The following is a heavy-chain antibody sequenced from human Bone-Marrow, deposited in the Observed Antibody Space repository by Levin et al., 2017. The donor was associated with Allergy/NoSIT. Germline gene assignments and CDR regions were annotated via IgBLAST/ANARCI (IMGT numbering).Heavy chain of an antibody. CDR3: AHGPATGEYYFDY. CDR2: IIPIFGTA. Sequence: KISCKASGGTFSSYAISWVRQAPGQGLEWMGGIIPIFGTANYAQKFQGRVTITADESTSTAYMELSSLRSEDTAVYYCAHGPATGEYYFDYWGQGTLVTVSS. D-gene: IGHD3-10*01. CDR1: GGTFSSYA. J-gene: IGHJ4*02. V-gene: IGHV1-69*01.